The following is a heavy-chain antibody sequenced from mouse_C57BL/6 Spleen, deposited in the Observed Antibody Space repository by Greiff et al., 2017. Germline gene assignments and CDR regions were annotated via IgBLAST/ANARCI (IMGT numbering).Heavy chain of an antibody. V-gene: IGHV1-4*01. J-gene: IGHJ3*01. Sequence: VMLVESGAELARPGASVKMSCKASGYTFTSYTMHWVKQRPGQGLEWIGYINPSSGYTKYNQKFKDKATLTADKSSSTAYMQLSSLTSEDSAVYYCARGGYDGYYDWFAYWGQGTLVTVSA. CDR1: GYTFTSYT. CDR3: ARGGYDGYYDWFAY. CDR2: INPSSGYT. D-gene: IGHD2-3*01.